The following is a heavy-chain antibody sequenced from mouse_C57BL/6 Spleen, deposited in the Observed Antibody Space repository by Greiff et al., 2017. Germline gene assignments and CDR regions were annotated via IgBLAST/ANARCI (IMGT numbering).Heavy chain of an antibody. V-gene: IGHV1-64*01. CDR3: ASQPDYYGSPWYFGV. J-gene: IGHJ1*03. D-gene: IGHD1-1*01. CDR1: GYTFTSYW. Sequence: VQLQQPGAELVKPGASVKLSCKASGYTFTSYWMHWVKQRPGQGLEWIGMIHPNSGSTNYNEKFKSKATLTVDKSSSTAYMQLSSLTSEDSAVYYCASQPDYYGSPWYFGVWGTGTTVTVSS. CDR2: IHPNSGST.